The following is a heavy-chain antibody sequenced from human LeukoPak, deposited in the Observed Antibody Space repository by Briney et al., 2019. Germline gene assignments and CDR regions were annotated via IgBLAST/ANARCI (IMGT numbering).Heavy chain of an antibody. V-gene: IGHV3-7*01. Sequence: GGSLRLSCAASGFTFSSYWMSWVRQAPGKGLEWVANIKQDGSEKYYVDSVKGRFTISRDNAKTSLYLQMNSLRAEDTAVYYCARDGSGSYYYYYYMDVWGKGTTVTVSS. CDR2: IKQDGSEK. D-gene: IGHD3-10*01. CDR1: GFTFSSYW. CDR3: ARDGSGSYYYYYYMDV. J-gene: IGHJ6*03.